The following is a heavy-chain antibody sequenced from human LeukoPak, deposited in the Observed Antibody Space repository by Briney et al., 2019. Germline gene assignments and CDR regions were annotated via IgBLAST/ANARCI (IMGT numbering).Heavy chain of an antibody. CDR1: GFTVSINY. D-gene: IGHD5-24*01. J-gene: IGHJ5*02. V-gene: IGHV3-53*01. CDR3: ARSEMSRGLFT. Sequence: GGSLRLSCAASGFTVSINYMSWVRQAPGKGLEWVSVMYSDGSTSYAASVNGRSTISRDNSVNTLYLQMHSLTAEHTAVYYRARSEMSRGLFTWGQGTLVTVSS. CDR2: MYSDGST.